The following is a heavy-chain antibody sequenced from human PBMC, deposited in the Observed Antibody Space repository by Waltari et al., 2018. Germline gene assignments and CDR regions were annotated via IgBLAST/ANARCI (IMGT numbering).Heavy chain of an antibody. V-gene: IGHV4-34*01. Sequence: QVQLQQWGAGLLKPSETLSLTCAVYGGSFRGYYWSWLRQPPGKGLEWIGEINHSGSTNYNPSLKSRVTISVDTSKNQFSLKLSSVTAADTAVYYCARLSRGAYCGGDCSRRAFDIWGQGTMVTVSS. CDR2: INHSGST. D-gene: IGHD2-21*01. CDR3: ARLSRGAYCGGDCSRRAFDI. CDR1: GGSFRGYY. J-gene: IGHJ3*02.